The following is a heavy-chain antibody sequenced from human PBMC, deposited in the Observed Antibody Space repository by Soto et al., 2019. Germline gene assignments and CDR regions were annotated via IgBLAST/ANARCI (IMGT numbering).Heavy chain of an antibody. CDR2: ISDDGSNK. V-gene: IGHV3-30*03. Sequence: VQLVESGGGVVQPGRSLRLSCAASGFTFSSYGMHWVRQAPGKGLEWVAVISDDGSNKYCADSMKGRFTISRENSKTTLWLQMNSLSPEDTAVFYCAATYSGSYYAVDYWGQGTLVTVSS. J-gene: IGHJ4*02. CDR3: AATYSGSYYAVDY. CDR1: GFTFSSYG. D-gene: IGHD1-26*01.